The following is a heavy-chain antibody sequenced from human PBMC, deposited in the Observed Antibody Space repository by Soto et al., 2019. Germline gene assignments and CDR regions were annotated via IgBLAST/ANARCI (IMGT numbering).Heavy chain of an antibody. D-gene: IGHD1-26*01. CDR2: IIPIFGTA. CDR3: AKVASSSGSYYGSGWGSALGAYYYYGMDV. V-gene: IGHV1-69*01. CDR1: GGTFSSYA. Sequence: QVQLVQSGAEVKKPGSSVKVSCKASGGTFSSYAISWVRQAPGQGLEWMGGIIPIFGTANYAQKFQGRVTITADESTSTAYMELSSLRSEDTAVYYCAKVASSSGSYYGSGWGSALGAYYYYGMDVWGQGTTVTVSS. J-gene: IGHJ6*02.